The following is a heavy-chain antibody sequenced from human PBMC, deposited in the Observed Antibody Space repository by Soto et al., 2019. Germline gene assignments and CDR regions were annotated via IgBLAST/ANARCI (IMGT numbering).Heavy chain of an antibody. Sequence: QVQLQESGPGLVRPSQTLSLTCTVSGGSISTSGDYWSWIRQHPGKGLKWIGYISFRGLTDYNPSLKSRLTLSVDTSANQFSLNLTSVTAADTAIYFCARVSNDFSYGWFDPWGQGTLVTVSS. CDR2: ISFRGLT. V-gene: IGHV4-31*03. J-gene: IGHJ5*02. CDR1: GGSISTSGDY. D-gene: IGHD4-4*01. CDR3: ARVSNDFSYGWFDP.